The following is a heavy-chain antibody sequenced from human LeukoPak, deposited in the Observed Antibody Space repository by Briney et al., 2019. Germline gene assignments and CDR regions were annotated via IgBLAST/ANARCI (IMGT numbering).Heavy chain of an antibody. J-gene: IGHJ5*02. V-gene: IGHV4-34*01. CDR1: GGSFSGYY. CDR3: ASGSYRGSWNWFDP. D-gene: IGHD1-26*01. Sequence: SETLSLTCAVYGGSFSGYYWSWIRQPPGKGLEWIGEINHSGSTNYNPSLKSRVTISVDTSKNQFSLKLSSVTAADTAVYYCASGSYRGSWNWFDPWGQGTLVTVSS. CDR2: INHSGST.